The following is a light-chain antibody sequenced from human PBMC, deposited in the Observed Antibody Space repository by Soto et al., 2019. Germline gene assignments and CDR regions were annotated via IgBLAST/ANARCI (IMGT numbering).Light chain of an antibody. CDR3: QQYHNWPRT. J-gene: IGKJ5*01. CDR2: DTS. V-gene: IGKV3-15*01. Sequence: EIVMTHSPATLSVYPGEIATLSCRASQSVSIKLAWYQHKPGQAPRLLIYDTSTRATGIPARFSGSGSGTEFTLTINSLQAEDCAVYYCQQYHNWPRTLGQGTRLEIK. CDR1: QSVSIK.